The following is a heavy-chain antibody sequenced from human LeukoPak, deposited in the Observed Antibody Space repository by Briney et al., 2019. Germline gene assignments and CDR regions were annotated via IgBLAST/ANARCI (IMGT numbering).Heavy chain of an antibody. Sequence: TGGSLRLSCAASGFTFSSYAMSWVRQAPGKGLEWVSTISNNDGSTYYADSVKGRFTISRDNAKNSLYLQMNSLRAEDTAVYYCASAELSDWLRNDYWGQGTLVTVSS. D-gene: IGHD5-12*01. CDR1: GFTFSSYA. J-gene: IGHJ4*02. V-gene: IGHV3-23*01. CDR2: ISNNDGST. CDR3: ASAELSDWLRNDY.